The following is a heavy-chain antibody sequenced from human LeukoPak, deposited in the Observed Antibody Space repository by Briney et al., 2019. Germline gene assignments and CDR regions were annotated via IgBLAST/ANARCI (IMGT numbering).Heavy chain of an antibody. CDR3: ARVHSYSSSWSVDY. CDR2: INPNSGGT. J-gene: IGHJ4*02. Sequence: ASVKVSCKASGYTFTGYYMHWVRQAPGQGLEWMGWINPNSGGTNYAQKFQGWVTMTRDTSISTAYMELSRLRSDGTAVYYCARVHSYSSSWSVDYWGQGTLVTVSS. D-gene: IGHD6-13*01. V-gene: IGHV1-2*04. CDR1: GYTFTGYY.